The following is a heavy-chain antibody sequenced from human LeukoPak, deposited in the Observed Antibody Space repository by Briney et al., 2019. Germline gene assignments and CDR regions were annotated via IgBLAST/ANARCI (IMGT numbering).Heavy chain of an antibody. Sequence: SETLSLTCAVYGGSFSGYYWSWIRQPPGKGLEWIGEINHSGSTNYNPSLKSRVTISVDTSKNQFSLKLSSVTAADTAVYYCARQPQIVVVAATDYWGQGTLVTVSS. CDR1: GGSFSGYY. D-gene: IGHD2-15*01. J-gene: IGHJ4*02. CDR2: INHSGST. V-gene: IGHV4-34*01. CDR3: ARQPQIVVVAATDY.